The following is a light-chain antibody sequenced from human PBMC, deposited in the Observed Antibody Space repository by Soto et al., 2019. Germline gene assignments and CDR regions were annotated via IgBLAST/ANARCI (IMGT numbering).Light chain of an antibody. CDR1: QRITRF. CDR3: QQSYLSPQT. CDR2: ATS. V-gene: IGKV1-39*01. J-gene: IGKJ1*01. Sequence: DIQMTQSPSSLSASVGDRVTITCRTSQRITRFLNWYHQKPGTAPKLLIYATSTLQRGVSSRFSVGVSGTDFTLTISSLQPEDSATYYCQQSYLSPQTFGQGTKVDIK.